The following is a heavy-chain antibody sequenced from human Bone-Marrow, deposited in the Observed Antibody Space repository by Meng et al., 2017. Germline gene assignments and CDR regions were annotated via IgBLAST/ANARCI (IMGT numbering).Heavy chain of an antibody. CDR1: GCSISSSNW. CDR2: IYHSGST. Sequence: QGHLRGSVPELGTPSGTRSLTCAASGCSISSSNWWSWVRQPPGKGLEWIGEIYHSGSTNYNPSLKSRVTISVDKCKKQFSLKLSSVTAADTAVYYCARGYSSSWYPLAPIDYWGQGTLVTVSS. CDR3: ARGYSSSWYPLAPIDY. D-gene: IGHD6-13*01. V-gene: IGHV4-4*02. J-gene: IGHJ4*02.